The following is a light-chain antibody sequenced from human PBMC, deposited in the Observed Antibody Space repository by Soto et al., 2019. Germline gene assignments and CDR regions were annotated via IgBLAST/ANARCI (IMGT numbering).Light chain of an antibody. Sequence: DIPMTQSPSTLSASVGDRVTITCRASQSISSWLAWYQQKPGKAPKLLIYDASSLESGVPSRFSGSGSGTEFTLTISSLQPDDFATYYCQQYNSPWLTFGGGTKVEIK. CDR3: QQYNSPWLT. CDR1: QSISSW. J-gene: IGKJ4*01. CDR2: DAS. V-gene: IGKV1-5*01.